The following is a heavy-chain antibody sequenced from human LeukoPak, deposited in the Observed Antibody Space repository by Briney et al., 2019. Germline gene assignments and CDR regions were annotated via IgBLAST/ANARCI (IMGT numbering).Heavy chain of an antibody. J-gene: IGHJ6*03. Sequence: PSETLSLSCSVSGASVNDYFWGWIRQPPGRRLEWIGHVYSGGTSEYSPSLKGRVTISLDASNNQVSLSLTSSTAADTAVYYCAREKVLMMPDVASPYFMDVWGRGTTVTVAS. CDR3: AREKVLMMPDVASPYFMDV. V-gene: IGHV4-59*02. CDR1: GASVNDYF. CDR2: VYSGGTS. D-gene: IGHD3-16*01.